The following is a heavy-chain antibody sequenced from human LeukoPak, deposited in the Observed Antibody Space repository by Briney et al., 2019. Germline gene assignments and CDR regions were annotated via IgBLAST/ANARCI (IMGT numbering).Heavy chain of an antibody. Sequence: GGSLRLSCAASGFTVSSNYMSWVRQAPGKGLEWVSVIYSGGSTYYADSVKGRFTISRDNSKNTLYLQMNSLRAEDTAVYYCARDRYNWNYFDYWGQGTLATVSS. J-gene: IGHJ4*02. CDR3: ARDRYNWNYFDY. D-gene: IGHD1-20*01. V-gene: IGHV3-66*01. CDR1: GFTVSSNY. CDR2: IYSGGST.